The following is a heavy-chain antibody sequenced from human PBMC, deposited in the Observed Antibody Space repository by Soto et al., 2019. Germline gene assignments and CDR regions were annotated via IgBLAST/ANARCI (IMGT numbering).Heavy chain of an antibody. Sequence: QVQLVQSGAEVKKPGASVKVSCKSSGYTFTIYGISWVLQAPGQGLERMGGISCYNGNTNYAQKLQGRGTMTTDASSSTAYMVLRSLRSDDTAVYYCARGGGVRCIQLWLSPAFDYWGQGTMVTVSS. V-gene: IGHV1-18*04. CDR2: ISCYNGNT. D-gene: IGHD5-18*01. CDR1: GYTFTIYG. CDR3: ARGGGVRCIQLWLSPAFDY. J-gene: IGHJ4*02.